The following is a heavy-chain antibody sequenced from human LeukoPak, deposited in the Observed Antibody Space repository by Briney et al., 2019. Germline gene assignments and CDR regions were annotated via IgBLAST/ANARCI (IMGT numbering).Heavy chain of an antibody. CDR3: ARRSGIAVAGAFDY. CDR1: GGSISSYY. Sequence: KSSETLSLTCTVSGGSISSYYWSWIRQPPGKGLEWIGYIYYSGSTNYNPSLKSRVTISVDTSKNQFSLKLSSVTAADTAVYYCARRSGIAVAGAFDYWGQGTLVTVSS. D-gene: IGHD6-19*01. J-gene: IGHJ4*02. CDR2: IYYSGST. V-gene: IGHV4-59*01.